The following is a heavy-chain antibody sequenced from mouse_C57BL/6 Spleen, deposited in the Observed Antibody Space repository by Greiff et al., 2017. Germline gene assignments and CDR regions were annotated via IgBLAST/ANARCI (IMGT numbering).Heavy chain of an antibody. CDR2: IDPSDSET. V-gene: IGHV1-52*01. CDR3: ARGGSWDERDYFDD. J-gene: IGHJ2*01. CDR1: GYTFTSYW. D-gene: IGHD4-1*01. Sequence: QVQLQQPGAELVRPGSSVKLSCKASGYTFTSYWMHWVKQRPIQGLEWIGNIDPSDSETHYNQKFKDKATLTVDKSSSTAYMQLSSLTSEDSAVYYCARGGSWDERDYFDDWGQGTTLTVSS.